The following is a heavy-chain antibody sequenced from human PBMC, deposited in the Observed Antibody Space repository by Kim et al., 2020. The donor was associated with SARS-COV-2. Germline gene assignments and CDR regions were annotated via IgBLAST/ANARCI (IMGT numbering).Heavy chain of an antibody. CDR1: GLTFSSYS. CDR3: ARDAGYSSRLDY. J-gene: IGHJ4*02. V-gene: IGHV3-21*01. Sequence: GGSLRLSCAASGLTFSSYSMNWVRQAPGKGLEWVSSISSSSSYIYYADSVKGRFTISRDNAKNSLYLQMNSLRAEDTAVYYCARDAGYSSRLDYWGQGTLVTVSS. D-gene: IGHD6-13*01. CDR2: ISSSSSYI.